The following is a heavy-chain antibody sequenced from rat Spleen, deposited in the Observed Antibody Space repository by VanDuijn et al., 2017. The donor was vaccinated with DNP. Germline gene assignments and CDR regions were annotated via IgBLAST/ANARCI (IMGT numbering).Heavy chain of an antibody. Sequence: EVQLVESGGGLVQPGRALKLSCAASGFTFSDYNMAWVRQAPTKGLEWVASISSTGDNTYYSDSVKGRFSLSRDNAKSTLYLQMDSLRSEDTATYYCARRPVLDYWGQGVMVTVSS. CDR3: ARRPVLDY. CDR2: ISSTGDNT. V-gene: IGHV5S23*01. J-gene: IGHJ2*01. CDR1: GFTFSDYN.